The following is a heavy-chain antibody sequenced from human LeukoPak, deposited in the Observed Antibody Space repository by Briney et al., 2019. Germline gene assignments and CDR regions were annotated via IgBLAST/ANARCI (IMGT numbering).Heavy chain of an antibody. V-gene: IGHV3-30-3*01. J-gene: IGHJ4*02. CDR1: GFTFSSYA. D-gene: IGHD6-19*01. CDR3: ARDQRGYSSGWSTPDY. Sequence: GRSLRLSCAASGFTFSSYAMHWVRQAPGKGLEWVAVISYDGSNKYYADSVKGRLTISRDNSKNTLYLQMNSLRAEDTAVYYCARDQRGYSSGWSTPDYWGQGTLVTVSS. CDR2: ISYDGSNK.